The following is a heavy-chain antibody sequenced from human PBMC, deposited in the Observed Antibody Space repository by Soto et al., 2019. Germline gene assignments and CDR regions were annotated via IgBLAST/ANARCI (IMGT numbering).Heavy chain of an antibody. CDR1: GFTFSSYG. D-gene: IGHD6-6*01. J-gene: IGHJ4*02. Sequence: QVQLVESGGGVVQPGRSLRLCCAASGFTFSSYGMHWVRQAPGKGLEWVAVISYDGSNKYYADSVKGRFTISRDNSKNTLYLQMNSLRAEDTAVYYCAKEVYEYSSSPDDYWGQGTLVTVSS. CDR2: ISYDGSNK. V-gene: IGHV3-30*18. CDR3: AKEVYEYSSSPDDY.